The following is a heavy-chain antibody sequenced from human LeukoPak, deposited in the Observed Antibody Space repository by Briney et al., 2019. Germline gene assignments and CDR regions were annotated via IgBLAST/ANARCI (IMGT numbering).Heavy chain of an antibody. CDR1: GGTFSSYA. Sequence: SVKVSCKASGGTFSSYAITWVRQAPGQGLEWMGGIIPIFGTANYAQKFQGRVTITADKSTSTAYMELSSLRSEDTAVYYCARSSIIAAAGPYYFDYWGQGTLVTVSS. D-gene: IGHD6-13*01. CDR3: ARSSIIAAAGPYYFDY. V-gene: IGHV1-69*06. J-gene: IGHJ4*02. CDR2: IIPIFGTA.